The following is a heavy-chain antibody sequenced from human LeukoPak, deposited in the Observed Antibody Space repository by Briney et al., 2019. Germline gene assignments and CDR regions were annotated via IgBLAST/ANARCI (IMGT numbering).Heavy chain of an antibody. CDR3: ARPHANGGIYGMDV. D-gene: IGHD4/OR15-4a*01. CDR2: IYYSGST. V-gene: IGHV4-39*01. CDR1: GGSFSSWRYY. J-gene: IGHJ6*02. Sequence: SETLSLTCTVSGGSFSSWRYYWGWIRQPPGEGLEWIGTIYYSGSTYYNPSLKGRVTITVDTSKNQFSLELRSLTAADTAVYYCARPHANGGIYGMDVWGQGPTVTVSS.